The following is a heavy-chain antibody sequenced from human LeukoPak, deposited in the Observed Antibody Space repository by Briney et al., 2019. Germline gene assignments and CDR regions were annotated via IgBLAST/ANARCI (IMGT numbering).Heavy chain of an antibody. CDR2: ISAYNGNT. Sequence: ASVKVSCKASGYTFSSYGISWVRQAPGQGLEWMGWISAYNGNTNYRQKLQGRVTMTTDTFTGTAYMDLRSLRSDDTAIYYCGRDWRIALVRGVINVPGGMNVWGQGTTVTVSS. CDR1: GYTFSSYG. J-gene: IGHJ6*02. D-gene: IGHD3-10*01. V-gene: IGHV1-18*01. CDR3: GRDWRIALVRGVINVPGGMNV.